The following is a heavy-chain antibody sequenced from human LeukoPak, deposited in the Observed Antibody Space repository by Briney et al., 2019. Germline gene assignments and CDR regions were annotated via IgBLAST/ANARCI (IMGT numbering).Heavy chain of an antibody. Sequence: GGSLRLSGAASGFTFSSEWMSWVRQAPGKGLEWVANIKQDGSEKYYVDSVKGRFTISRDNAKNSLYLQMNSLRAEDTAVYYCAREGQSPGYCGKPGDDWGQGTLVIVSS. D-gene: IGHD4-23*01. J-gene: IGHJ4*02. CDR3: AREGQSPGYCGKPGDD. CDR1: GFTFSSEW. V-gene: IGHV3-7*01. CDR2: IKQDGSEK.